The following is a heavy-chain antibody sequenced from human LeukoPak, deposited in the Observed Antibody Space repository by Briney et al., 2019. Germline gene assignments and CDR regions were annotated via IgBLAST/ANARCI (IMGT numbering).Heavy chain of an antibody. J-gene: IGHJ4*02. CDR1: GYTFTSYG. CDR3: ARDTGSYDYVWGSYPYY. V-gene: IGHV1-18*01. D-gene: IGHD3-16*02. CDR2: ISAYNGNT. Sequence: ASVKVSCKASGYTFTSYGISWVRQAPGQGLEWMGWISAYNGNTNYAQKLQGRVTMTTDTSTSTAYMELRSLRSDDTAVYYCARDTGSYDYVWGSYPYYWGQGTLVTVPS.